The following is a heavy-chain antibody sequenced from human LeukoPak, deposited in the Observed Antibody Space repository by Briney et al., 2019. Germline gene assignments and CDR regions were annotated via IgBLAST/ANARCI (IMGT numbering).Heavy chain of an antibody. CDR2: INYSRTT. Sequence: PSETLSLTCNVSSGSITDSNYYWGWIRQPPGKGLEWIGRINYSRTTYYTPSLKRRVTISVDTSRNHFSLKVTSVTAADTAVYYCASLTHSYYADPAGYYPFYYMDVWGKGTTVTVSS. CDR3: ASLTHSYYADPAGYYPFYYMDV. D-gene: IGHD3-22*01. CDR1: SGSITDSNYY. V-gene: IGHV4-39*02. J-gene: IGHJ6*03.